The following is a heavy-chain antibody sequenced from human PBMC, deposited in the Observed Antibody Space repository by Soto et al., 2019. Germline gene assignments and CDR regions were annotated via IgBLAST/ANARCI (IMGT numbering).Heavy chain of an antibody. CDR2: INAGNGNT. Sequence: GASVKVSCKASGGTFSSYAISWVRQAPGQRLEWMGWINAGNGNTKYSQKFQGRVTITRDTSASTAYMELSSLRSEDTAVYYCASGSLRSLNWFDPWGQGTLVTVSS. D-gene: IGHD3-3*01. J-gene: IGHJ5*02. V-gene: IGHV1-3*01. CDR1: GGTFSSYA. CDR3: ASGSLRSLNWFDP.